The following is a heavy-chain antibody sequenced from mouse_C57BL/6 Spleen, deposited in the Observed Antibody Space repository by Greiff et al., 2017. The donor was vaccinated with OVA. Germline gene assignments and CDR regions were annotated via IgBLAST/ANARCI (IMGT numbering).Heavy chain of an antibody. CDR3: ARGRYYGSSHILFAY. V-gene: IGHV1-50*01. D-gene: IGHD1-1*01. CDR1: GYTFTSYW. J-gene: IGHJ3*01. Sequence: QVQLQQSGAELVKPGASVKLSCKASGYTFTSYWMQWVKQRPGQGLEWIGEIDPSDSYTNYNQKFKGKATLTVDTSYSTAYMQLSSLTSEDSAVYYCARGRYYGSSHILFAYWGQGTLVTVSA. CDR2: IDPSDSYT.